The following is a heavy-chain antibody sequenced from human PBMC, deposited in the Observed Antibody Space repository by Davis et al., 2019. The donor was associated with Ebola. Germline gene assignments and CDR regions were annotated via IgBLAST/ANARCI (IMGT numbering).Heavy chain of an antibody. Sequence: PGGSLRLSCAASGFTFSSYSMNWVRQAPGKGLEWVSSISSSSSYIYYADSVKGRFTISRDNAKNSLYLQMNSLRAEDTAVYYCARPGVVDYYYGMDVWGQGTTVTVSS. V-gene: IGHV3-21*01. J-gene: IGHJ6*02. D-gene: IGHD2-2*01. CDR1: GFTFSSYS. CDR2: ISSSSSYI. CDR3: ARPGVVDYYYGMDV.